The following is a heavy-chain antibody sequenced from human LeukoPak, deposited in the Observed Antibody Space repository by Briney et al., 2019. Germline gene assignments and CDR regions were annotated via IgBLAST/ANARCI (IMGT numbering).Heavy chain of an antibody. J-gene: IGHJ4*02. D-gene: IGHD3-10*01. CDR1: GGSFEHYF. CDR2: VYYSGST. V-gene: IGHV4-59*01. CDR3: ASHRRSHGSEY. Sequence: SETLSLTCTVSGGSFEHYFWGWIRQPPGKGLEWIGYVYYSGSTDYSPSLKSRLTISADTSKNQFSLRLSSVTAADTAVYYCASHRRSHGSEYWGQGTLVTVSS.